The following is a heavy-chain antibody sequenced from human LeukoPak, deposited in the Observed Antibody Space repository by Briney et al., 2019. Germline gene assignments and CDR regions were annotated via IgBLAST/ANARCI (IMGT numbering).Heavy chain of an antibody. CDR3: AKKSLVRQMGLYFDY. J-gene: IGHJ4*02. Sequence: GGSLRLSCAASGFTFSNYDMSWVRQAPGKGLEWVSAISDSGGSTYYADSVKDRFTISRDNSKNTLYLQMNSLRAEDTAVYYCAKKSLVRQMGLYFDYWGQGTLVTVSS. V-gene: IGHV3-23*01. D-gene: IGHD5-24*01. CDR2: ISDSGGST. CDR1: GFTFSNYD.